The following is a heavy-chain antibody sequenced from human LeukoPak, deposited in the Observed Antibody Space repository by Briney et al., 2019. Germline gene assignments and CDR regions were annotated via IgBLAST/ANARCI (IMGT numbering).Heavy chain of an antibody. CDR3: AKDISTPYDILTGYYFDY. J-gene: IGHJ4*02. CDR2: ISYDGSNK. V-gene: IGHV3-30*18. CDR1: GFTFSSYG. D-gene: IGHD3-9*01. Sequence: GGSLRLSCAASGFTFSSYGMHWVRQAPGKGLEWVAVISYDGSNKYYADSVKGRFTISRDNSKNTLYLQMNSLRAEDTAVYYCAKDISTPYDILTGYYFDYWGQGTLVTVSS.